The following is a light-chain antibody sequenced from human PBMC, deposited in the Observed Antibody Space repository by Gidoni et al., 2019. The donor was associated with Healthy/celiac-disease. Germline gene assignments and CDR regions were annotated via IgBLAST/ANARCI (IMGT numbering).Light chain of an antibody. V-gene: IGKV3-11*01. CDR2: DAS. J-gene: IGKJ4*01. Sequence: EIVFTQSPATLSLSPGERATLSCRASQSVSSYLAWYQQKPVQAPRLLIYDASNRATGIPARFSGSGSGTDFTLTISSLEPEDFAVYYCQRALTFGGGTKVEIK. CDR3: QRALT. CDR1: QSVSSY.